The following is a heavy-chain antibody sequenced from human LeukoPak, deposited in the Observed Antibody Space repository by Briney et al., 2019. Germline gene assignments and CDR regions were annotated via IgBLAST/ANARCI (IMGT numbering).Heavy chain of an antibody. V-gene: IGHV3-23*03. CDR3: ARVGDHFHWYLDL. CDR2: LYSGSST. D-gene: IGHD3-3*02. Sequence: GGSLRLSCAASGFTFSSYAMSWVRQAPGKGLEWVSILYSGSSTYYADSVEGRFIVSRDSSKNTLSLQMNDLRAEDTAVYYCARVGDHFHWYLDLWGRGTLVTVSS. CDR1: GFTFSSYA. J-gene: IGHJ2*01.